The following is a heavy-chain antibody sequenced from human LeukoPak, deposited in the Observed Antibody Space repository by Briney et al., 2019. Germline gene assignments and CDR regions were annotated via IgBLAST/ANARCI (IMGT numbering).Heavy chain of an antibody. D-gene: IGHD3-10*02. CDR1: GGSISSYY. Sequence: PSETLSLTCTVSGGSISSYYGNWIRQPPGKGLEWIGYIYYSGSTNYNPSLTSRVTISVDTSKNKFSLKLSSVTAADTAVYYCARGHSGRGGIDRWGQGTLVTVSS. V-gene: IGHV4-59*01. CDR3: ARGHSGRGGIDR. J-gene: IGHJ5*02. CDR2: IYYSGST.